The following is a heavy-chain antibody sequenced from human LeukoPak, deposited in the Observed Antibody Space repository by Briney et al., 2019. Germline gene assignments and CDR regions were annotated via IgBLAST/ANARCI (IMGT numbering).Heavy chain of an antibody. D-gene: IGHD3-22*01. Sequence: GASVKVSCKASGGTFSSYAISWVRQAPGQGLECMGRIIPILGIANYAQKFQGRVTITADKSTSTAYMELSSLRSEDTAVYYCARVGSYYYDSSGHRWFDPWGQGTLVTVSS. V-gene: IGHV1-69*04. CDR1: GGTFSSYA. CDR3: ARVGSYYYDSSGHRWFDP. CDR2: IIPILGIA. J-gene: IGHJ5*02.